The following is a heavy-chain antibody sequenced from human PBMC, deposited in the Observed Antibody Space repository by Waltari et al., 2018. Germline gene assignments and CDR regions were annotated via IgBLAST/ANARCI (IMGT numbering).Heavy chain of an antibody. V-gene: IGHV1-69*12. CDR1: GAPFSTFA. D-gene: IGHD4-17*01. Sequence: QVQLVQSGAGLKKPGSPLKFSCKASGAPFSTFAITWVRRAPGQGLEWMGGIIPIFGTANYAQKFQGRVTITADESTSTAYMELSSLRSEDTAVYYCASSHVSMTTVVSTFDYWGQGTLVTVSS. CDR3: ASSHVSMTTVVSTFDY. CDR2: IIPIFGTA. J-gene: IGHJ4*02.